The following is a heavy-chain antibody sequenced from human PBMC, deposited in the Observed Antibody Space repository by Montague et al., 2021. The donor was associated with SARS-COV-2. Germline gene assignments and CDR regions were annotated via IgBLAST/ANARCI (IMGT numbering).Heavy chain of an antibody. Sequence: SETLSLTCTVSGGSISSYYWSWIRQPPGKGLEWIGYIYYSGSTNYNPSLKSRVTISVDTSKNQFSLKLSSVTAADTAVYYCARIRLRYVDWLLLGEGYFDYWGQGTLVTVSS. CDR3: ARIRLRYVDWLLLGEGYFDY. CDR2: IYYSGST. V-gene: IGHV4-59*08. D-gene: IGHD3-9*01. J-gene: IGHJ4*02. CDR1: GGSISSYY.